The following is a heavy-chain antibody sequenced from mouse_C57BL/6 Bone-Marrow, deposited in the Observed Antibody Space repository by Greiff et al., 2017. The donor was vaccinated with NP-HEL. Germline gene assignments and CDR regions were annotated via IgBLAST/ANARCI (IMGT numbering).Heavy chain of an antibody. D-gene: IGHD2-4*01. Sequence: EVKLEESGPGLVKPSQSLSLTCSVTGYSITSGYYWNWIRQFPGNKLEWMGYISYDGSNNYNPSLKNRISITRDTSKNQFFLKLNSVTTEDTATYYCARVNYEVYFDYWGQGTTLTVSS. CDR1: GYSITSGYY. V-gene: IGHV3-6*01. CDR2: ISYDGSN. J-gene: IGHJ2*01. CDR3: ARVNYEVYFDY.